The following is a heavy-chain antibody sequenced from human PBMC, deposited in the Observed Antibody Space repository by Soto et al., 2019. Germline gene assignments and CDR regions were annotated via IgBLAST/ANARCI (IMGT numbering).Heavy chain of an antibody. Sequence: QLQLQESGPGLVKPSETLSLTCIISSGSITTSSYYWGWIRQPPGKGLEWIGSVYYLGDTYYNPSLKSRVTISVDTSKNQFSVYLRSVPAADTAVYYCARQSPTGDPDYWGLGTLVTVSS. CDR3: ARQSPTGDPDY. CDR2: VYYLGDT. V-gene: IGHV4-39*01. CDR1: SGSITTSSYY. D-gene: IGHD4-17*01. J-gene: IGHJ4*02.